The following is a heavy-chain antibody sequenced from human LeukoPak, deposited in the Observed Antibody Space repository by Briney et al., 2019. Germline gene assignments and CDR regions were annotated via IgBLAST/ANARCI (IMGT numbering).Heavy chain of an antibody. J-gene: IGHJ3*02. V-gene: IGHV1-18*01. D-gene: IGHD2-2*01. CDR2: ISAYNGNT. CDR3: AREVFTKPAFDI. CDR1: GYTFTSYG. Sequence: ASVKVSCKASGYTFTSYGISWVRQAPGQGPEWMGWISAYNGNTNYAQKLQGRVTMTTDTSTSTAYMELRSLRSDDTAVYYCAREVFTKPAFDIWGQGTMVTVSS.